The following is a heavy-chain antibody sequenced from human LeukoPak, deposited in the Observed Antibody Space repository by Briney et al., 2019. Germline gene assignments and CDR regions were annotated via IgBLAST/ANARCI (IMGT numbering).Heavy chain of an antibody. CDR2: ISGASNYI. J-gene: IGHJ3*02. V-gene: IGHV3-21*06. CDR1: GFAFSGFS. CDR3: AKSVAIAPRAFDI. D-gene: IGHD6-13*01. Sequence: PGGSLRLSCAASGFAFSGFSMTWFRQSPGKGLEWLSSISGASNYIYYGDSVKGRFTISRDNAKNSLFLQMNSLRAEDTAIYYCAKSVAIAPRAFDIWGQGTMVTVSS.